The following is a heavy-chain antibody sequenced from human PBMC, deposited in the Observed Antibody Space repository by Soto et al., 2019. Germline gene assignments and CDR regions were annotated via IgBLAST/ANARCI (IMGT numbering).Heavy chain of an antibody. CDR1: GGSVSSGSYY. Sequence: QVQLQESGPGLVKPSETLSLTCTVSGGSVSSGSYYWSWIRQPPGKGLEWIGYIYYSGSTNYNPSLMSRVTISVDTSKNQFSLRLSSVTAADTAVYYCARDAGYCSGGSCYDDAFDIWGQGTMVTVSS. D-gene: IGHD2-15*01. CDR3: ARDAGYCSGGSCYDDAFDI. V-gene: IGHV4-61*01. J-gene: IGHJ3*02. CDR2: IYYSGST.